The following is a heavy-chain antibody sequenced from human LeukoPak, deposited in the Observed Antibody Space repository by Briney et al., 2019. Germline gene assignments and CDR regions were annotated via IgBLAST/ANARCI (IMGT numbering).Heavy chain of an antibody. V-gene: IGHV4-59*01. D-gene: IGHD6-19*01. Sequence: PSETLSLTWTVSGGSISSYYWSWIRQPPGEVLGWVGYIYNGGSTNYNHSLKSRVTISVDTSKNQFSLKLSSVTAADTAVYYCARGYSSGWYYYWGQGTLVTVSS. CDR1: GGSISSYY. J-gene: IGHJ4*02. CDR3: ARGYSSGWYYY. CDR2: IYNGGST.